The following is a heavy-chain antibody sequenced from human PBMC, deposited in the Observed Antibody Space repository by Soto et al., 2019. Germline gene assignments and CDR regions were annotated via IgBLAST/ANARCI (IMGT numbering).Heavy chain of an antibody. D-gene: IGHD6-13*01. Sequence: GASVKVSCKASGYTFSAYTLHWIRQAPGQGLEWMGWINGGFGNTKYSPNFQGRVSITRDTSASTAYKELSSLRYEDTAIYYCARERGAAAGARWFDPWGQGTPVTVSS. CDR3: ARERGAAAGARWFDP. V-gene: IGHV1-3*01. CDR1: GYTFSAYT. J-gene: IGHJ5*02. CDR2: INGGFGNT.